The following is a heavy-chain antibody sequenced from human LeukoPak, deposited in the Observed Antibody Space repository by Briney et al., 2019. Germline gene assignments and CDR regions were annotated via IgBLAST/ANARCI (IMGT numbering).Heavy chain of an antibody. CDR2: ISSSGSTI. Sequence: GGSLRLSCAASGFTFSDYYMSWIRQAPGKGLEWVSYISSSGSTIYYADSVKGRFTISRDNAKNSLYLQMNSLRAEDTAVYYCAREGNYYDSSGYGPYFDYWGQETLVTVSS. V-gene: IGHV3-11*01. D-gene: IGHD3-22*01. J-gene: IGHJ4*02. CDR1: GFTFSDYY. CDR3: AREGNYYDSSGYGPYFDY.